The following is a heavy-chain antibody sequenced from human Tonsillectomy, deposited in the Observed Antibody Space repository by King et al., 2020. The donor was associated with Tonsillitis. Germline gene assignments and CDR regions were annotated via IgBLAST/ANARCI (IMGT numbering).Heavy chain of an antibody. D-gene: IGHD2/OR15-2a*01. Sequence: QLVQSGGGLVQPGRSLRLSCAASGFTFDDYAMHWVRQAPEKGLEWVSGISWNSGLTGYADSVKGRFTISRDNAKNSLYLQMNTLRAEDTASYYCAKGTSVNYYYYYMDVWGKGTTVIVSS. CDR2: ISWNSGLT. CDR3: AKGTSVNYYYYYMDV. J-gene: IGHJ6*03. CDR1: GFTFDDYA. V-gene: IGHV3-9*01.